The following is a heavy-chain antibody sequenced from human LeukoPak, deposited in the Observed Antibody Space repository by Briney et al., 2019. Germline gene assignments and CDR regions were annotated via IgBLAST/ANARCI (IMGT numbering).Heavy chain of an antibody. V-gene: IGHV4-39*01. Sequence: SETLSLTCTFSRGSISGWYYYWVWLRQPPGKGLEGGGSIFYSGSTYYNPSLKSRVTISLDTSKTQFSLRLSSVTAADTAVYYCARHSAVTTFIFDYWGQGTLVTVSS. D-gene: IGHD4-17*01. CDR2: IFYSGST. CDR1: RGSISGWYYY. J-gene: IGHJ4*02. CDR3: ARHSAVTTFIFDY.